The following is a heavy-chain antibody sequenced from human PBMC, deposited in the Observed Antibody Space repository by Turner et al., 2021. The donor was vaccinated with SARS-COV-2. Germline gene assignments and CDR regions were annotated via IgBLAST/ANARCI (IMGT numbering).Heavy chain of an antibody. CDR2: INPNSGGT. V-gene: IGHV1-2*02. CDR1: GYTFTGYY. J-gene: IGHJ4*02. CDR3: ARRQLGWGLIDY. Sequence: QVQLVQSGAEVKKPGASVKVSCKASGYTFTGYYMHWVRQAPGQGRESMGWINPNSGGTSYAQKFQGRVTMTRDTSISTAYMELSRLRSDDTAVYYCARRQLGWGLIDYWGQGTLVTVSS. D-gene: IGHD2-21*01.